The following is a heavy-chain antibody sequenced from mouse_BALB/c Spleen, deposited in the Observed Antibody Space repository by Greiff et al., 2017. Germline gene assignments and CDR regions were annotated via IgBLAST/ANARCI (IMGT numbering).Heavy chain of an antibody. CDR1: GYAFSSSW. Sequence: VQVVESGPELVKPGASVKISCKASGYAFSSSWMNWVKQRPGQGLEWIGRIYPGDGDTNYNGKFKGKATLTADKSSSTAYMQLSSLTSVDSAVYFCARGDDGYYPYAMDYWGQGTSVTVSS. V-gene: IGHV1-82*01. CDR2: IYPGDGDT. CDR3: ARGDDGYYPYAMDY. D-gene: IGHD2-3*01. J-gene: IGHJ4*01.